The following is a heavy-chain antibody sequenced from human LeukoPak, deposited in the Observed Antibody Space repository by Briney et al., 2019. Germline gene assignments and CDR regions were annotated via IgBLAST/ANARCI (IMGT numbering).Heavy chain of an antibody. J-gene: IGHJ5*02. D-gene: IGHD5-18*01. Sequence: PSETLALTCTVSGGSISSGGYYWSLIRQLPGKGLEGVGYIYYSWSSYFYPSLKGRFSLSVDASKNQFSLKLSSVTAADTAVYYCARFTRGVQLSNWFDPWGQGTLVTVSS. V-gene: IGHV4-31*03. CDR1: GGSISSGGYY. CDR2: IYYSWSS. CDR3: ARFTRGVQLSNWFDP.